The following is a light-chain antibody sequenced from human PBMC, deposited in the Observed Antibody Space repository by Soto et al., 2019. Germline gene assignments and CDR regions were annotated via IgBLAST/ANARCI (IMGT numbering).Light chain of an antibody. CDR1: QGISGY. CDR2: DAS. Sequence: AIQLTQSPSSLSASVGARVPITCRASQGISGYLAWYQQQPGKAPKLLIYDASTLRSGVPSRFSGTGSGTGFTLTISSLQPEDFATYYCLQDYNYPWTFGQGTKVDI. V-gene: IGKV1-6*01. CDR3: LQDYNYPWT. J-gene: IGKJ1*01.